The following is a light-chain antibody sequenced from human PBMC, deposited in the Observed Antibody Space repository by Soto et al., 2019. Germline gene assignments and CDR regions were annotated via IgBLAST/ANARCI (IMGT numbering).Light chain of an antibody. J-gene: IGKJ1*01. CDR2: DAS. V-gene: IGKV1-5*01. Sequence: DIQMTQSPSTLSASVGDRVTITCRASQSISSSLAWYQQKPGKAPKLLIYDASNLESGVPSIFSGSGSGTEFTLTISSLQTDDFGTYYCQQYETFSGTFGPGTKVDIK. CDR1: QSISSS. CDR3: QQYETFSGT.